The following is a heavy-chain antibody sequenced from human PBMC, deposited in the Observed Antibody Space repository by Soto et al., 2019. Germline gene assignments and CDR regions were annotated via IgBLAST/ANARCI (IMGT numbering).Heavy chain of an antibody. CDR3: AYYGLDV. Sequence: GGSLRLSCAASGFTFSSFAMSWIRQAPGKGLEWVSGITDSGGSTQYADSVKGRFTISRDNHKNTLYLQMNSLRAEDTAVYYCAYYGLDVWGQGTTVTVSS. CDR1: GFTFSSFA. J-gene: IGHJ6*02. CDR2: ITDSGGST. V-gene: IGHV3-23*01.